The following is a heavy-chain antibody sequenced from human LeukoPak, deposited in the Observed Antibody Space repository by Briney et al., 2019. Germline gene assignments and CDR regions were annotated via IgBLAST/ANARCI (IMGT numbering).Heavy chain of an antibody. CDR1: GFTFSSYA. CDR2: ISGSGGST. V-gene: IGHV3-23*01. Sequence: PGGSLRLSCAASGFTFSSYAMSWVRQAPGKGLEWVSAISGSGGSTYYADSVKGRFTISRDKSKNTLYLQMNSLRAEDTAVYYCAKGGGYSGYEIFDYWGQGTLVTVSS. D-gene: IGHD5-12*01. CDR3: AKGGGYSGYEIFDY. J-gene: IGHJ4*02.